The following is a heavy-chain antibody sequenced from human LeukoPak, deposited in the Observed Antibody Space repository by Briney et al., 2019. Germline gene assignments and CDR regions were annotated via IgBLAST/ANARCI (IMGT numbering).Heavy chain of an antibody. D-gene: IGHD3-3*01. J-gene: IGHJ4*02. V-gene: IGHV4-39*01. CDR3: ARSNAVREYYDFWSGDFDY. CDR1: GGSISSSSYY. Sequence: SETLSLTCTVSGGSISSSSYYWGWIRQPPGKGLEWIRSIYYSGSTYYNPSLKSRVTISVDTSKNQFSLKLSSVTAADTAVYYCARSNAVREYYDFWSGDFDYWGQGTLVTVSS. CDR2: IYYSGST.